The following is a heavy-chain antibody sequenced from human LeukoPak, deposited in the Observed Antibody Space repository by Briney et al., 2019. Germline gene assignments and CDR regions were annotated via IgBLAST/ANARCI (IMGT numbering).Heavy chain of an antibody. V-gene: IGHV3-64*01. J-gene: IGHJ4*02. Sequence: GGSLRLSCAASGFTFSSYAMHWVRQAPGKGPEYVSAISSNGGSTYYANSVKGRFTISRDNSKNTLYLQMGSLRAEDMAVYYCAREIGYYDSSGYPDYWGQGTLVTVSS. CDR1: GFTFSSYA. CDR2: ISSNGGST. D-gene: IGHD3-22*01. CDR3: AREIGYYDSSGYPDY.